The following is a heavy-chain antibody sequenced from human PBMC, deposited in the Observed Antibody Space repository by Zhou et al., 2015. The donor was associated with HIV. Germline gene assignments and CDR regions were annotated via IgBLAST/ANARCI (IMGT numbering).Heavy chain of an antibody. CDR1: GFTFGHFY. CDR2: IASGDGSA. CDR3: VMALDQYFDY. Sequence: VQLVQSGAGAREPGASVKISCQAFGFTFGHFYVHWVRQAPGQGPEWMGKIASGDGSADVRHTFKGRLALSRETSTGTIYLEFGEDFVLKTQPFYYCVMALDQYFDYWGQGTLVTVS. V-gene: IGHV1-46*01. J-gene: IGHJ4*03.